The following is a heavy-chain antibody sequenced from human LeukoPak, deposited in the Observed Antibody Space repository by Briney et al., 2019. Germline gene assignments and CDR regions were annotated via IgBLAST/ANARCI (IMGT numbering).Heavy chain of an antibody. Sequence: PEGSLRLSCAASGFTFSSYWMSWVRQPPGKGLEWVANIKHDGSEKYYVDSVKGRFTISRDNAKNSLYLQMNSLRGEDTAVYYCARVGTAEGTLEDYWGQGTLVTVSS. CDR2: IKHDGSEK. V-gene: IGHV3-7*01. J-gene: IGHJ4*02. CDR1: GFTFSSYW. CDR3: ARVGTAEGTLEDY. D-gene: IGHD6-13*01.